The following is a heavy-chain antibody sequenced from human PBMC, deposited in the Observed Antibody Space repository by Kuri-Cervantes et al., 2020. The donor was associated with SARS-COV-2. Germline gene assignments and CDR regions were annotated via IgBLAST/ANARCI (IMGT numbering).Heavy chain of an antibody. CDR1: GGTFSSYA. J-gene: IGHJ4*02. V-gene: IGHV1-69*06. CDR2: IIPIFGTA. Sequence: SVKVSCKASGGTFSSYAISWVRQAPGQGLEWMGGIIPIFGTANYAQKFQGRVTITADKSSSTAYMELSSLRSEDTAVYYCARFGSQEDGYNSGNYWGQGTLVTVSS. D-gene: IGHD5-24*01. CDR3: ARFGSQEDGYNSGNY.